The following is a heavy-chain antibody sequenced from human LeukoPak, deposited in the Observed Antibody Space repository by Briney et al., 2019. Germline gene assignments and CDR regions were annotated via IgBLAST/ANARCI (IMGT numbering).Heavy chain of an antibody. J-gene: IGHJ6*02. Sequence: GGSLRLSCAASGFTFSSYSMNWVRQAPEKGLEWVSYISSSSSTTYYADSVKGRFTISRDNAKNSLYLQMNSLRAEDTAVYYCARVSNVLVTTRRGFYGMDVWGQGTTVTVSS. V-gene: IGHV3-48*01. CDR2: ISSSSSTT. CDR1: GFTFSSYS. CDR3: ARVSNVLVTTRRGFYGMDV. D-gene: IGHD5-12*01.